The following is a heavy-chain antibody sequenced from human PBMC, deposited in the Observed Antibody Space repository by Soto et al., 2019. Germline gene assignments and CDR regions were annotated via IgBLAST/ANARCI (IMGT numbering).Heavy chain of an antibody. Sequence: LGESLKISCQCSGYTFSNFWIAWVRQLPGKGLEWMGIIYPGDYETRYSPSSHGKVTISADRSIGTAYLQWSSLEASDSAFYFCARSPRSSPYFDYWGQGALVTVSS. V-gene: IGHV5-51*01. J-gene: IGHJ4*02. CDR3: ARSPRSSPYFDY. CDR1: GYTFSNFW. D-gene: IGHD6-13*01. CDR2: IYPGDYET.